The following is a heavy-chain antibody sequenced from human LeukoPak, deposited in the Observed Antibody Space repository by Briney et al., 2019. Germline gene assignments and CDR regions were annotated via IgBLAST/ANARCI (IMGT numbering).Heavy chain of an antibody. D-gene: IGHD3-16*01. CDR1: GFTFDDYA. CDR2: ISWNSDSI. CDR3: ARNIPVTRWGY. V-gene: IGHV3-9*01. J-gene: IGHJ4*02. Sequence: PGGSLRLSCAASGFTFDDYAMHWVRQAPGKGLEWVSGISWNSDSILYADSVKGRFTISRDNANNCLYLQMNSLRAEDTAVYYCARNIPVTRWGYWGQGTLVTVSS.